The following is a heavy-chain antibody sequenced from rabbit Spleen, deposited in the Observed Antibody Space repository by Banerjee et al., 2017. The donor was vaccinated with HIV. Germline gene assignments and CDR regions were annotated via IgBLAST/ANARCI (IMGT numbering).Heavy chain of an antibody. CDR1: GFSFSDRDV. D-gene: IGHD1-1*01. Sequence: QEQLEESGGGLVKPEGSLTLTCKASGFSFSDRDVMCWVRQAPGKGLEWIACINTATGKAVYASWAKGRFTISRTSSTTVTLRMTSLTAADRATYFCARDLLGVIGWNFYLWGQGTLVTVS. CDR2: INTATGKA. CDR3: ARDLLGVIGWNFYL. J-gene: IGHJ4*01. V-gene: IGHV1S45*01.